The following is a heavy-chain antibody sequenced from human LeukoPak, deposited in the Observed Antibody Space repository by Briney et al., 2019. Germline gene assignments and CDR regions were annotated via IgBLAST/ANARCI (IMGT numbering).Heavy chain of an antibody. CDR2: INPIFGIA. CDR3: ARGGEYCSRTSCSHYYFDY. CDR1: GGTFSSYA. J-gene: IGHJ4*02. V-gene: IGHV1-69*04. Sequence: SVKLSCKASGGTFSSYAISWVRQAPGQGLEWMGRINPIFGIANYAQKFQGRVTITADKSTSTAYMELSSLRSEDTAVYSCARGGEYCSRTSCSHYYFDYWGQGTLVTVSS. D-gene: IGHD2-2*01.